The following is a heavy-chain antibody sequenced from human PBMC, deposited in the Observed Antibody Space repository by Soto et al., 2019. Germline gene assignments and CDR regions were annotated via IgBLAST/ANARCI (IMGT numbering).Heavy chain of an antibody. V-gene: IGHV3-23*01. CDR1: GVSCRSYA. J-gene: IGHJ6*02. D-gene: IGHD3-16*02. Sequence: TGVSIRLCCAACGVSCRSYAMSGVRQKTGKGLEWVSAISGSGGSTYYADSVKGRFTISRDNSKNTLYLQMNSLRAEDTAVYYCAKAQFTFGGVIVYYYYGMDVWGQGTTVTVSS. CDR2: ISGSGGST. CDR3: AKAQFTFGGVIVYYYYGMDV.